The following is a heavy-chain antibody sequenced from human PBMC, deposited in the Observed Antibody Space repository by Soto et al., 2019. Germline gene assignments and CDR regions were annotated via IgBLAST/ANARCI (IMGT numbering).Heavy chain of an antibody. CDR1: GGSINSRSYY. Sequence: SETLSLTCTVAGGSINSRSYYWGWIRQSPGKGLEWIGSIYYSGSTYYNPSLKSRVAMSVDTSKNQFSLKLRSVSAADMAVYYCARQRTSVVTQAYFDDWGQGSLVTVS. D-gene: IGHD2-21*02. J-gene: IGHJ4*02. CDR3: ARQRTSVVTQAYFDD. V-gene: IGHV4-39*01. CDR2: IYYSGST.